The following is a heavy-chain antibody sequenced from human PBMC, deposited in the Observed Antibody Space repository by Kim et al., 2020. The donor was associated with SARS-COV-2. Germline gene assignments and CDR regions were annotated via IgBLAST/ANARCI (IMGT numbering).Heavy chain of an antibody. CDR3: TTETVLVWFGENYGMDV. CDR1: GFTFSNAW. Sequence: GGSLRLSCAASGFTFSNAWMSWVRQAPGKGLEWVGRIKSKTDGGTTDYAAPGKGRFTISRDDSKNTLYLQMNSMKTEDTAVYYCTTETVLVWFGENYGMDVWGQGTTVTVSS. J-gene: IGHJ6*02. CDR2: IKSKTDGGTT. D-gene: IGHD3-10*01. V-gene: IGHV3-15*01.